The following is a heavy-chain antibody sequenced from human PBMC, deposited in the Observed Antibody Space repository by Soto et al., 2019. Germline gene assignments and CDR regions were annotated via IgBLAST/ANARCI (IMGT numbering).Heavy chain of an antibody. Sequence: SETLSLTCTVSGGSISSADYYWSWIRQPPGKGLEWIGYIYYSGSTYYNPSLKSRVTISVDTSKNQFSLKLSSVTAADTAVYYCARAGRTYYYDSSGFPPPDYWGQGTLVTDSS. D-gene: IGHD3-22*01. CDR3: ARAGRTYYYDSSGFPPPDY. J-gene: IGHJ4*02. CDR2: IYYSGST. CDR1: GGSISSADYY. V-gene: IGHV4-30-4*01.